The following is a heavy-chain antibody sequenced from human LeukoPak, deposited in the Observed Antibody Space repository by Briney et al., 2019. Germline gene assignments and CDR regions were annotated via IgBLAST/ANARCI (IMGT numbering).Heavy chain of an antibody. CDR3: ARESHIVAAADRTGGFDY. D-gene: IGHD6-13*01. CDR1: GGSISSGGYY. Sequence: PSETLSLTCTVSGGSISSGGYYWSWIRQHPGKGLEWIGYIYYSGSTYYNPSLKSRVTISVDTSKNQFSLKLSSVTAADTAVYYCARESHIVAAADRTGGFDYWGQGTLVTVS. J-gene: IGHJ4*02. CDR2: IYYSGST. V-gene: IGHV4-31*03.